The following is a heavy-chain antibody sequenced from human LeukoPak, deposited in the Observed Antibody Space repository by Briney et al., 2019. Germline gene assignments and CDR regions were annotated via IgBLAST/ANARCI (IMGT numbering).Heavy chain of an antibody. CDR2: ISYSGST. CDR3: ARFSGSLLGLDV. V-gene: IGHV4-39*01. CDR1: GGSISSTSNY. J-gene: IGHJ6*02. D-gene: IGHD3-10*01. Sequence: PSETLSLTCAVSGGSISSTSNYWGWIRQPPGKGLEWIGTISYSGSTYYTPSLKSRVTISGDTSKNQFSLKLSSVTAADTAVYYCARFSGSLLGLDVWGQGTTVTVSS.